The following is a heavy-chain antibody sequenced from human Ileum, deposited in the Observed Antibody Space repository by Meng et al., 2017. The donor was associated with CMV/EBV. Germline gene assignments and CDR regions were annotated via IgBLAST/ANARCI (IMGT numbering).Heavy chain of an antibody. J-gene: IGHJ4*02. D-gene: IGHD3-22*01. CDR2: INHSGST. Sequence: SLRGYYGSWIRQPPGKGMEWIGEINHSGSTNYNPSLKSRVTISVDTSKNQFSLKLSSVTAADTAVYYCARGTAYYYDSSGYYYYFDYWGQGTLVTVSS. CDR1: SLRGYY. CDR3: ARGTAYYYDSSGYYYYFDY. V-gene: IGHV4-34*01.